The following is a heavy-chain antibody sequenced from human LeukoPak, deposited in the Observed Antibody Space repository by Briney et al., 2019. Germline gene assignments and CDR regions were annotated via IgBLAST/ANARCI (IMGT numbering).Heavy chain of an antibody. J-gene: IGHJ4*02. CDR2: TLWDGNNK. CDR3: TYFGY. Sequence: GGSLRLSCAAPGFTFIKYGMHWVRQAPGKGLEWVALTLWDGNNKYYADSVRGRFTVSRDNSKNTLYLQMNSLRAEDTAVYYCTYFGYWGQGTLVTVSS. CDR1: GFTFIKYG. V-gene: IGHV3-33*01.